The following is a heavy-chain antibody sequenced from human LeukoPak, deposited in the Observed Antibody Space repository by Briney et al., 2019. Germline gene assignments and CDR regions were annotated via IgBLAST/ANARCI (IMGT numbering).Heavy chain of an antibody. CDR3: ARLDSSSWSEPDY. CDR1: GGSFSGYY. Sequence: SETLSLTCAVYGGSFSGYYWSWIRQPPGKGLEWIGEINHSGSTNYNPSLKSRVTISVDRSKNQFSLKLSSVTAADTAVYYCARLDSSSWSEPDYWGQGTLVTVSS. V-gene: IGHV4-34*01. CDR2: INHSGST. D-gene: IGHD6-13*01. J-gene: IGHJ4*02.